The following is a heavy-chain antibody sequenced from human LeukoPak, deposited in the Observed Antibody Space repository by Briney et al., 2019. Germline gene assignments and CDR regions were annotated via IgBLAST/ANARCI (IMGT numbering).Heavy chain of an antibody. J-gene: IGHJ4*02. V-gene: IGHV4-59*08. CDR2: IYYSGST. CDR1: GGSISSYC. D-gene: IGHD3-10*01. CDR3: ARAPDGGYYGSGSYYPLDY. Sequence: PSETLSLTCTVSGGSISSYCWSWIRQPPGKGLEWIGYIYYSGSTNYNPSLKSRVTISVDTSKNQFSLKLSSVTAADTAVYYCARAPDGGYYGSGSYYPLDYWGQGTLVTVSS.